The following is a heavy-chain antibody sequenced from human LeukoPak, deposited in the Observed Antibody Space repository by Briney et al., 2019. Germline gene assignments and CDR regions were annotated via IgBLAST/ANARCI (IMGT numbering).Heavy chain of an antibody. CDR3: ARDRDYGDYLGDY. D-gene: IGHD4-17*01. Sequence: ASVTVSCTASGYTFTNYYIHWVRQAPGQGLEWMGRIKPNSGDTDYAQKFQGRVTMTRDTSISTAYMELSRLKFDDTAVYYCARDRDYGDYLGDYWGQGILVTVSS. CDR2: IKPNSGDT. J-gene: IGHJ4*02. CDR1: GYTFTNYY. V-gene: IGHV1-2*06.